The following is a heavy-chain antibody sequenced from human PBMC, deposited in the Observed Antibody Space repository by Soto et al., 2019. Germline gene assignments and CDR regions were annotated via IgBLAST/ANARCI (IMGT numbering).Heavy chain of an antibody. CDR2: IDWDDDT. Sequence: SGPTLVNPTQTLTLTCTFSGFSLSTPGMRVSWIRQPPGKALEWLARIDWDDDTFYSPSLKTRLTISKDTSKNQVVLTMTNMDPTDTAIYYCARVCIADSFDYWGQGALVTVSS. D-gene: IGHD2-15*01. CDR1: GFSLSTPGMR. CDR3: ARVCIADSFDY. J-gene: IGHJ4*02. V-gene: IGHV2-70*04.